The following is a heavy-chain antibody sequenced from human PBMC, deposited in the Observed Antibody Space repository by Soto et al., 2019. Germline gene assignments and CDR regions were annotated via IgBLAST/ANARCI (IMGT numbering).Heavy chain of an antibody. J-gene: IGHJ6*02. D-gene: IGHD3-22*01. CDR1: GYSFTSYW. CDR3: ARGKHDSSGYYPAARYYGMDV. V-gene: IGHV5-51*01. CDR2: IYPGDSDT. Sequence: GESLKISCKGSGYSFTSYWIGWVRQMPGKGLEWMGIIYPGDSDTRYSPSFQGQVTISADESISTAYLQWSSLKASDTAMYYCARGKHDSSGYYPAARYYGMDVWGQGTTVTVSS.